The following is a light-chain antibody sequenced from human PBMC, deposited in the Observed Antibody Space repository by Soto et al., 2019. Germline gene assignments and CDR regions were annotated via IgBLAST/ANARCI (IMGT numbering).Light chain of an antibody. CDR3: CSFTSRSTWL. CDR1: GTDVGGYNY. J-gene: IGLJ3*02. Sequence: QSALTQPASVSGSPGQSVTISCTGTGTDVGGYNYVSWYQHHPGKAPKLMIYEVSNRLPGVSNRFSGSKSGNTASLSISGLQTEDEADYYCCSFTSRSTWLFGGGTKLTVL. CDR2: EVS. V-gene: IGLV2-14*01.